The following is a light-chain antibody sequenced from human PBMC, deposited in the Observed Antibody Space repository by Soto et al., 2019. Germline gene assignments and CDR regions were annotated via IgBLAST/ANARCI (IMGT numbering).Light chain of an antibody. CDR2: AAS. J-gene: IGKJ3*01. V-gene: IGKV1-39*01. Sequence: DIQMTQSPSSLSASVGDRVTITCRASQSISNYLNWYQQKPGKAPKLLIYAASSLQSGVPSRFSGSGSGTDFTLTITSLQPEDFATYYCQQSYRTPPTFGPGTKLDVK. CDR3: QQSYRTPPT. CDR1: QSISNY.